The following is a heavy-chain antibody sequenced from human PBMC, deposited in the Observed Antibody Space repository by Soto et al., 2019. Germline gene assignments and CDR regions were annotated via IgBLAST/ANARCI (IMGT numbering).Heavy chain of an antibody. CDR2: VYAWGAT. CDR1: GASITSYY. Sequence: PSETLSLTCSVSGASITSYYWSWIRQSAGEGLQWIGRVYAWGATNYNPSLKSRVTISGDTSKNQFSLKLTFVTAADTAVYYCARSYGEEFFYCGMDVWGHGTTVTVSS. J-gene: IGHJ6*02. V-gene: IGHV4-59*10. CDR3: ARSYGEEFFYCGMDV. D-gene: IGHD4-17*01.